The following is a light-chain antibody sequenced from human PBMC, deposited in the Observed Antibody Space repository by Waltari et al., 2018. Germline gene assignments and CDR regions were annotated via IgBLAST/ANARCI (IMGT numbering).Light chain of an antibody. CDR1: SSDIGGYNR. V-gene: IGLV2-14*03. J-gene: IGLJ7*01. CDR3: SSFTSSITVL. Sequence: QAALTQSPSVSGSPGQSVTISCTGTSSDIGGYNRISWYQQYPGKAPKLIIYDVARRPSGVSDRFSGSKSGNTASLTISGLQADDEADYYCSSFTSSITVLFGGGTRLTVL. CDR2: DVA.